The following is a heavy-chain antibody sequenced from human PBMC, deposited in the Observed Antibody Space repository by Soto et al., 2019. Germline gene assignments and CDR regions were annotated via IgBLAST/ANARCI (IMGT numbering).Heavy chain of an antibody. V-gene: IGHV4-59*01. Sequence: SESLSLTCTVSGGSISSYYWSWIRQPPGKGLECIGYIYYSGSTNYNPSLKSRVTISVDTSKNQFSLKLSSVTAADTAVYYCARGETTAAAVPFDYWGQGTLVTVS. D-gene: IGHD6-13*01. CDR3: ARGETTAAAVPFDY. J-gene: IGHJ4*02. CDR1: GGSISSYY. CDR2: IYYSGST.